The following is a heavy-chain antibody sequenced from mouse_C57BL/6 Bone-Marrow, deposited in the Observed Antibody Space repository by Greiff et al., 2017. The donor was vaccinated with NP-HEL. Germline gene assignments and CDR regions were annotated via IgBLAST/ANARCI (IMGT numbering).Heavy chain of an antibody. CDR2: IRLKSDNYAT. D-gene: IGHD2-3*01. Sequence: VKVEESGGGLVQPGGSMKLSCVASGFTFSNYWMNWVRQSPEKGLEWVAQIRLKSDNYATHYAESVKGRFTISRDDSKSSVYLQMNNLRAEDTGIYYCTGDGYCSFDYWGQGTTLTVSS. V-gene: IGHV6-3*01. CDR3: TGDGYCSFDY. CDR1: GFTFSNYW. J-gene: IGHJ2*01.